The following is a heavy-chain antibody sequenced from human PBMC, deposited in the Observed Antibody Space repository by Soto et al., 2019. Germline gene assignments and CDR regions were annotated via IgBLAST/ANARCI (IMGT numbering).Heavy chain of an antibody. V-gene: IGHV4-30-2*01. J-gene: IGHJ6*02. Sequence: PSETLSLTCAVSGGSISSGGYSWSWIRQPPGKGLEWIGYIYHSGSTYYNPSLKSRVTISVDRSKNQFSLKLSSVTAADTAVYYCARWRVRGVIDAYYYYGMDVWGQGTTVTVSS. CDR3: ARWRVRGVIDAYYYYGMDV. CDR2: IYHSGST. D-gene: IGHD3-10*01. CDR1: GGSISSGGYS.